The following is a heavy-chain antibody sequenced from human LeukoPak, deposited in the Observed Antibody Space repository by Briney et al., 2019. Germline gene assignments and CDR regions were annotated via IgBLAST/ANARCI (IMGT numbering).Heavy chain of an antibody. J-gene: IGHJ4*02. CDR2: IYHSGST. CDR1: GGSISSGYY. V-gene: IGHV4-38-2*02. D-gene: IGHD3-3*01. Sequence: SETLSLASTVSGGSISSGYYWGCIRRPPGEGMEWTGSIYHSGSTYYNPSLKSRVTMSVDTSKNQFSLKLSSVTAADTAVYYCARTGYYDFWSGYYDYWGQGTLVTVSS. CDR3: ARTGYYDFWSGYYDY.